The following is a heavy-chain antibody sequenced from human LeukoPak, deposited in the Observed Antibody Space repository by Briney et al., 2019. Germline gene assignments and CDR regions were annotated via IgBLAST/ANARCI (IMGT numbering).Heavy chain of an antibody. Sequence: PGGSLRLSCAGSGFAFGTYAMSWVRQAPGMGLEWVSGISADGQVTYYADSVEGRFTVSRDNSKSTLYLQLNSLRAEDPATYYCARDPYSPILFLLAHGGQGTLVTVSS. D-gene: IGHD3-16*01. V-gene: IGHV3-23*01. CDR2: ISADGQVT. J-gene: IGHJ4*02. CDR3: ARDPYSPILFLLAH. CDR1: GFAFGTYA.